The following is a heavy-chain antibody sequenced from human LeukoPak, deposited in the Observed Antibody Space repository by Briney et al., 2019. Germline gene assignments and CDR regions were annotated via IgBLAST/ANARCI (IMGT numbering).Heavy chain of an antibody. Sequence: GGSLRLSCAASGFTFSSYAMSWVRQAPGKGLEWVSAISGSGGSTYYADSVKGRFTISRDNSKNTLYLQMNNLRAEDTAVYYCARGTVVNPKLWYYLDSWGQGTLVTVSS. CDR2: ISGSGGST. V-gene: IGHV3-23*01. D-gene: IGHD4-23*01. CDR1: GFTFSSYA. CDR3: ARGTVVNPKLWYYLDS. J-gene: IGHJ4*02.